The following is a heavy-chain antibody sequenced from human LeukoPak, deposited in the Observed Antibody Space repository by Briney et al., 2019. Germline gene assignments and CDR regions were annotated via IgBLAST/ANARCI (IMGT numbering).Heavy chain of an antibody. CDR2: IKSKTDGGTT. CDR3: TTEVSPVAGTDY. CDR1: GFTFSNAW. D-gene: IGHD6-19*01. V-gene: IGHV3-15*01. Sequence: GGSLRLSCAASGFTFSNAWMSWVRQAPGKGLEWVGRIKSKTDGGTTDYAAPVKGRFTISRDDSKNTLYLQMNSLKTEDTAVYYCTTEVSPVAGTDYWGQGTLVTVSS. J-gene: IGHJ4*02.